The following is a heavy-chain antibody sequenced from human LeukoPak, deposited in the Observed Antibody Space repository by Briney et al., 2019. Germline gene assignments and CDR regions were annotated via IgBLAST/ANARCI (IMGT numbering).Heavy chain of an antibody. CDR2: IYRGDSDT. J-gene: IGHJ4*02. Sequence: GESLKISCKGSGYSFSSYWIGWVRQMPGKGLEWMGIIYRGDSDTKYSPSFQGQVTISADKSISTAYLQWSSLKASDTAMYYCARRSSSWDRYDNWGQGTLVTVSS. CDR1: GYSFSSYW. D-gene: IGHD6-13*01. CDR3: ARRSSSWDRYDN. V-gene: IGHV5-51*01.